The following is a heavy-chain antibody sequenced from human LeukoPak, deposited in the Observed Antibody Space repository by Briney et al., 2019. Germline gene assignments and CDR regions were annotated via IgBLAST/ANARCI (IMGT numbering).Heavy chain of an antibody. CDR1: GGSINSYY. CDR2: IQTSGST. J-gene: IGHJ4*02. V-gene: IGHV4-4*07. Sequence: SETLSLTCTVSGGSINSYYWNWIRQPARKGLEWIGHIQTSGSTKYNPSLKSRVTMSIDTSKNQFSLNLYSVTAADTAVHYCATNYTAVSAFDSWGQGTLVTVSS. CDR3: ATNYTAVSAFDS. D-gene: IGHD6-19*01.